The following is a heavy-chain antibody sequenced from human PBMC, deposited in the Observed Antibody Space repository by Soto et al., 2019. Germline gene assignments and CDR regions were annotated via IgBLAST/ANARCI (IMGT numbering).Heavy chain of an antibody. D-gene: IGHD3-16*01. CDR3: TRSYDNNAYYFDH. J-gene: IGHJ1*01. Sequence: VKMVESGGGLVQPGGSLKLSCAASGFSFSGSTLHWVRQASGKGLEWVGHITSKRDSYSTVYAESVKGRFTISRDDLNNMAFLQMNSLKSEDAAVYFCTRSYDNNAYYFDHWGQGTLVTVSS. V-gene: IGHV3-73*02. CDR2: ITSKRDSYST. CDR1: GFSFSGST.